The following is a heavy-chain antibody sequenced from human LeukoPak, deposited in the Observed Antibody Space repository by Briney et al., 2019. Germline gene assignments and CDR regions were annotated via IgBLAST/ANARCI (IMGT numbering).Heavy chain of an antibody. CDR3: TKASLAFGTKYFDP. D-gene: IGHD3-10*01. V-gene: IGHV1-8*02. CDR2: MNPNSGNT. CDR1: GYTFTSYD. Sequence: ASVEVSCKASGYTFTSYDINWVRQATGQGLEWMGWMNPNSGNTGYGQKFQGRVTMTRVTSITTAYMELRSLRSDDTAVYYCTKASLAFGTKYFDPWGQGTLVTVSS. J-gene: IGHJ5*02.